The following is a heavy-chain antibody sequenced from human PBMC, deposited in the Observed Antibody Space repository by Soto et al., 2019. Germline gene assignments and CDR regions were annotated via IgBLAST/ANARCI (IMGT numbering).Heavy chain of an antibody. V-gene: IGHV7-4-1*01. CDR3: ARGVATPIFGVAAPYNWFDP. D-gene: IGHD3-3*01. CDR1: GYTFTGYA. Sequence: QVQLVQSGSELKKPGASVKVSCKASGYTFTGYAMNWVRQAPGQGLEWMGWINTNTGNPTYAQGFTGRFVFSLDTSVSTAYLQICSLKAEDTAVYYCARGVATPIFGVAAPYNWFDPWGQGTLVTVSS. J-gene: IGHJ5*02. CDR2: INTNTGNP.